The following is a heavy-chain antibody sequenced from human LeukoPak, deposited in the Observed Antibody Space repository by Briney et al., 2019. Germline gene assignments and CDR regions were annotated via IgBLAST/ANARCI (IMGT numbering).Heavy chain of an antibody. V-gene: IGHV4-34*01. Sequence: PSETLSLTCAVYGGSFSGYYWSWIRQPPGNGLEWIGEINHSGSTNYNPSLKSRVTISVDTSKNQFSLKLSSVTAADTAVYYCARGPYYYGSGSRVFDYWGQGTLVTVSS. D-gene: IGHD3-10*01. CDR2: INHSGST. CDR3: ARGPYYYGSGSRVFDY. J-gene: IGHJ4*02. CDR1: GGSFSGYY.